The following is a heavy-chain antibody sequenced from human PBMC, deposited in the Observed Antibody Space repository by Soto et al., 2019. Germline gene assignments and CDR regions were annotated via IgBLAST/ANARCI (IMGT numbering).Heavy chain of an antibody. J-gene: IGHJ3*01. CDR1: GASLSNDRRG. V-gene: IGHV2-26*01. CDR2: VFTNDEK. D-gene: IGHD2-21*01. CDR3: SSNGDYSDAFDV. Sequence: QVTLKESGPVLVKPTETLTLTCSVSGASLSNDRRGVSWIRQPPGKALEWLAHVFTNDEKSYSESLKRRLTIFLDASRGQVVLTMTDMDPVDTATYYCSSNGDYSDAFDVWGQGTVVIVSS.